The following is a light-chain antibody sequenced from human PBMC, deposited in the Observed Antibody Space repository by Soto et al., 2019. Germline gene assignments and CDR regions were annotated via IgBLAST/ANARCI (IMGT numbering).Light chain of an antibody. CDR1: SSDVGGSNY. CDR2: SDN. Sequence: QSALTQPRSVSASPGQSVTMSCAGTSSDVGGSNYVSWYRQLPGKAPKLIIHSDNLRPSGVPDRFSASRSGTSASLAISGLRSEDESDYYCAAWDDKLSGFIFGGGTKVTVL. J-gene: IGLJ2*01. CDR3: AAWDDKLSGFI. V-gene: IGLV2-11*01.